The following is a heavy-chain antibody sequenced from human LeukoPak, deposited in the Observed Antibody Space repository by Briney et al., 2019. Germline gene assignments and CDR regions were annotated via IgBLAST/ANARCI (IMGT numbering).Heavy chain of an antibody. D-gene: IGHD3-22*01. CDR1: GFTVSSNY. V-gene: IGHV3-53*01. Sequence: GGSLRLSCAASGFTVSSNYMSWVRQAPGKGLEWVSVTYSGGSTYYADSVKGRFTISRDNSKNTLYLQMNSLRAEDTAVYYCARAHGSSGYYSYYYYGMDVWGQGTTVTVSS. CDR3: ARAHGSSGYYSYYYYGMDV. CDR2: TYSGGST. J-gene: IGHJ6*02.